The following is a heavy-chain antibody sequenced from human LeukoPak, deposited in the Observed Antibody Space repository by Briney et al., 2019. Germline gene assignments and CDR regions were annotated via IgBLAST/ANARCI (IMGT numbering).Heavy chain of an antibody. CDR3: ARAPRFGFLEWLLYDY. CDR1: GYTFTSYA. D-gene: IGHD3-3*01. V-gene: IGHV1-3*01. J-gene: IGHJ4*02. Sequence: ASVKVTCKASGYTFTSYAMHWVRQAPGQRLEWMGWINAGNGNTKYSQKFQGRVTITRDTSASTAYMELSSLRSEDTAVYYCARAPRFGFLEWLLYDYWGQGTLVTVSS. CDR2: INAGNGNT.